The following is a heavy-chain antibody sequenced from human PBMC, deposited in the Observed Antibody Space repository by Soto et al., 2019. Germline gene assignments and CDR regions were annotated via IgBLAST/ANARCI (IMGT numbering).Heavy chain of an antibody. V-gene: IGHV1-69*13. D-gene: IGHD3-22*01. CDR3: ARDRRHYYDSSGYYYALDY. CDR1: GGTFSSYA. Sequence: GPSVKVSCKASGGTFSSYAISWVRQAPGQGLEWMGGIIPIFGTANYAQKFQGRVTITADESTSTAYMELSSLRSEDTAAYYCARDRRHYYDSSGYYYALDYWGQGTLVTVSS. J-gene: IGHJ4*02. CDR2: IIPIFGTA.